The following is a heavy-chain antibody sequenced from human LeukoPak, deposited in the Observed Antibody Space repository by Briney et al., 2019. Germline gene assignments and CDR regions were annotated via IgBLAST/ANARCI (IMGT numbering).Heavy chain of an antibody. J-gene: IGHJ5*02. CDR3: ARSSELPGPFDP. CDR2: IKQDGSEK. D-gene: IGHD1-7*01. CDR1: GFTFSSSW. Sequence: GGSLRLSCEASGFTFSSSWMNWVRQAPGKGLEWVANIKQDGSEKYYVDSVKGRFTISRDNAKKSLYLQMNSLRAGDTAVYYCARSSELPGPFDPWGQGTLVTVSS. V-gene: IGHV3-7*05.